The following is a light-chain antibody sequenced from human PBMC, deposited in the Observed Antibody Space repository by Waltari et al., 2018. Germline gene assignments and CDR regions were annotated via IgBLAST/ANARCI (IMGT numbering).Light chain of an antibody. J-gene: IGLJ1*01. CDR1: PSTIGRNY. CDR3: AAWDDSLRGAV. Sequence: QSVLTQPPSASGTPGPRVTLSCSGSPSTIGRNYVSWYQHLPGMAPKLLISRNKQRPSGVSDRFSASKSGTSASLAISGLRSDDEAEYYCAAWDDSLRGAVFGTGTKVSVL. CDR2: RNK. V-gene: IGLV1-47*01.